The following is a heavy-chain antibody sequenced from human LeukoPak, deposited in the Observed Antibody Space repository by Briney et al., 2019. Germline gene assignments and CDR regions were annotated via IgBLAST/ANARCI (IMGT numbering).Heavy chain of an antibody. CDR2: ISAYNGNT. V-gene: IGHV1-18*01. CDR3: ARLGPWDWNDYVWGSYRKYYFDY. CDR1: GYTFTSYG. Sequence: GASVKVSCKASGYTFTSYGISWVRQAPGQGLEWMGWISAYNGNTNYAQELQGRVTMTTDTSTSTAYMELRSLRSDDTAVYYCARLGPWDWNDYVWGSYRKYYFDYWGQGTLVTVSS. D-gene: IGHD3-16*02. J-gene: IGHJ4*02.